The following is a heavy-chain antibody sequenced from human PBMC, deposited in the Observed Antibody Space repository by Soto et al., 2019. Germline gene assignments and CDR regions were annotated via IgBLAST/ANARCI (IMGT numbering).Heavy chain of an antibody. V-gene: IGHV3-33*01. Sequence: QVQLVESGGGVVQPGRSLRLSCAASGFTFSSYGMHWVRQAPGKGLEWVAVIWYDGSNKYYADSVKGRFTISRDNSKNTLYLQRNSLRAEDTAVYYCARERGYVAAAVGGMDVWGQGTTVTVSS. CDR2: IWYDGSNK. CDR3: ARERGYVAAAVGGMDV. CDR1: GFTFSSYG. J-gene: IGHJ6*02. D-gene: IGHD6-13*01.